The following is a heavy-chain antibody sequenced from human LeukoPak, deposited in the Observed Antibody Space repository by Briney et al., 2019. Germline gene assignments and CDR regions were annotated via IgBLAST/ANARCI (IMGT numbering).Heavy chain of an antibody. CDR1: GYTFTNYA. Sequence: ASVKVPCKASGYTFTNYALHWVRQAPGQSLEWMGWIDAGNGNTKYSQKFQGRVTITRDTSASTAYMELSRLRSDDTAVYYCARGAYGSGSYYRLESDAFDIWGQGTMVTVSS. V-gene: IGHV1-3*01. D-gene: IGHD3-10*01. CDR3: ARGAYGSGSYYRLESDAFDI. J-gene: IGHJ3*02. CDR2: IDAGNGNT.